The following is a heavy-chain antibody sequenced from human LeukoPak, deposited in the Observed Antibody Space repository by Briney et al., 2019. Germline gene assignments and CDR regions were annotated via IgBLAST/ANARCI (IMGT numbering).Heavy chain of an antibody. D-gene: IGHD1-1*01. V-gene: IGHV3-23*01. J-gene: IGHJ4*02. Sequence: PGGSLRLSCAASGFTFSSYAMSWVRQAPGKGLEWVSAISGSGGSTYYADSVKGRFTISRDNSKNTLYLQMNSLRAEDTAVYYCAKDPPKYLTNWHGGGEVDYWGQGTLVTVSS. CDR2: ISGSGGST. CDR1: GFTFSSYA. CDR3: AKDPPKYLTNWHGGGEVDY.